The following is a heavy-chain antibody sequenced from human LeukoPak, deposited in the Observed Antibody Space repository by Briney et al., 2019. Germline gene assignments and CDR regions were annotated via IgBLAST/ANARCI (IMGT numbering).Heavy chain of an antibody. J-gene: IGHJ4*02. V-gene: IGHV3-66*01. Sequence: PGGSLRLSCAASGFTVSSNYMSWVRQAPGKGLEWVSVIYSGGSTYYADSVKGRFTISRDNSKNTLYLQMNSLRAEDTAVYYCAKGSLPYSSSSNGYFDYWGQGTLVTVSS. D-gene: IGHD6-6*01. CDR3: AKGSLPYSSSSNGYFDY. CDR2: IYSGGST. CDR1: GFTVSSNY.